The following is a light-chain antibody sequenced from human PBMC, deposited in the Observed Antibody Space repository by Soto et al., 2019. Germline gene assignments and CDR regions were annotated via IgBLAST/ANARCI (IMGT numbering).Light chain of an antibody. CDR1: QSVSSN. Sequence: EIVMTQSPATLSVSPGERATLSCRASQSVSSNLAWYQQKPGQAPRLLIYGASTRATGIPARFSGSGSGTDFTLTIRSLQSEDFAVYYCQQYNNWPPMAFGQGTKVAIK. V-gene: IGKV3-15*01. J-gene: IGKJ1*01. CDR3: QQYNNWPPMA. CDR2: GAS.